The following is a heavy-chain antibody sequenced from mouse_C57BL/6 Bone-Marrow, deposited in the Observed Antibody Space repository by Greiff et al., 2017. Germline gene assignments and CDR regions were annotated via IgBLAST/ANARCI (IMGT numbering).Heavy chain of an antibody. CDR1: GYTFTSYW. Sequence: QVQLQQPGAELVRPGTSVKLSCKASGYTFTSYWMHWVKQRPGQGLEWIGVIDPSDSYTNYNQKFKGKATLTVDTSSSTAYMQLSSLTSEDSAVYYCARRDYYGSSYGFAYWGQGTLVTVSA. D-gene: IGHD1-1*01. CDR3: ARRDYYGSSYGFAY. J-gene: IGHJ3*01. CDR2: IDPSDSYT. V-gene: IGHV1-59*01.